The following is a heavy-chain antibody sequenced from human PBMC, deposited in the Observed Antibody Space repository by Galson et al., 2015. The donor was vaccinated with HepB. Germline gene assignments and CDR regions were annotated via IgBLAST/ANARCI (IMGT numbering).Heavy chain of an antibody. CDR1: GGTFSSYT. Sequence: SVKVSCKASGGTFSSYTISWVRRAPGQGLEWMGRIIPILGIANYAQKFQGRVTITADKSTSTAYMELSSLRSEDTAVYYCARDRRIMDYGGNSVAFDIWGQGTMVTVSS. V-gene: IGHV1-69*04. D-gene: IGHD4-23*01. CDR3: ARDRRIMDYGGNSVAFDI. CDR2: IIPILGIA. J-gene: IGHJ3*02.